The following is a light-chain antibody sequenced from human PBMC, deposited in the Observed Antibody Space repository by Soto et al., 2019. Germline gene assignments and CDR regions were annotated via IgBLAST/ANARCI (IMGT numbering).Light chain of an antibody. Sequence: EIVLTQSPGTLSLSPGERATLSCRASESVSSHYLAWYQQKPGRAPRLLIFGASTRATGIPDRFSGSGSGTDFTLTISGLETDDFAVYYCQQYGSSPRTFGQGTKLEI. V-gene: IGKV3-20*01. CDR3: QQYGSSPRT. CDR1: ESVSSHY. J-gene: IGKJ2*02. CDR2: GAS.